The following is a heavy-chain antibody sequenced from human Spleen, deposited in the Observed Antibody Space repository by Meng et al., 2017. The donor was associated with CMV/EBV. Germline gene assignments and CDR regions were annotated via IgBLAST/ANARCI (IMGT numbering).Heavy chain of an antibody. CDR2: INSDGSGR. J-gene: IGHJ6*02. CDR1: GFTFSSYA. V-gene: IGHV3-74*01. Sequence: GESLKISCAASGFTFSSYAMHWVRQAPGKGLVWVSHINSDGSGRSYADSVKGRFTISRDNAKNTLYLQMNSLRAEDTAVYYCARDRYYAMDVWGQGTTVTVSS. CDR3: ARDRYYAMDV.